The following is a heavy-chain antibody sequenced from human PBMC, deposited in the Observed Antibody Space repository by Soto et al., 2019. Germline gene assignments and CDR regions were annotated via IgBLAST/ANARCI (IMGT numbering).Heavy chain of an antibody. J-gene: IGHJ4*02. V-gene: IGHV4-59*01. D-gene: IGHD3-9*01. CDR2: IYYSGST. Sequence: SSETLSLTCTVSGGSISSYYWSWIRQPPGKGLEWIGYIYYSGSTNYNPSLKSRVTISVDTSKNQFSLKLSSVTAADTAVYYCARGATYYDILTGYYGATYFDYWGQGTLVTV. CDR1: GGSISSYY. CDR3: ARGATYYDILTGYYGATYFDY.